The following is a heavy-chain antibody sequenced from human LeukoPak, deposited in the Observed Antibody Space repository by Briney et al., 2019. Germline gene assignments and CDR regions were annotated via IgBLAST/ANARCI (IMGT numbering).Heavy chain of an antibody. V-gene: IGHV4-39*07. J-gene: IGHJ3*02. CDR3: ARDPPAYCGGDCYSANAFDI. CDR2: IYYSGST. CDR1: GGSISSSSYY. D-gene: IGHD2-21*02. Sequence: ETLSLTCTVSGGSISSSSYYWGWIRQPPGKGLEWIGSIYYSGSTYYNPSLKSRVTISVDTSKNQFSLKLSSVTAADTAVYYCARDPPAYCGGDCYSANAFDIWGQGTMVTVSS.